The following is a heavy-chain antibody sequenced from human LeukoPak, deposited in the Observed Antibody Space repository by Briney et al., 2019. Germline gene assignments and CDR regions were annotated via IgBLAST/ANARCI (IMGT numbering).Heavy chain of an antibody. CDR3: AKVVRGYGSGSYYFDY. Sequence: PGGSLRLSCAASGFTFSSYAMSWVRQAPGKGLEWVSAISGSGGSTYYADSVKGRFTISRDNSKNTLYLQMNSLRAEDTAVYYCAKVVRGYGSGSYYFDYWGQGTLVTVSS. J-gene: IGHJ4*02. D-gene: IGHD3-10*01. CDR1: GFTFSSYA. V-gene: IGHV3-23*01. CDR2: ISGSGGST.